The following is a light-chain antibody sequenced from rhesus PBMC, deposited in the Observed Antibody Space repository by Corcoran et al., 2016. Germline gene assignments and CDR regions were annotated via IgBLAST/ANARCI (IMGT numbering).Light chain of an antibody. V-gene: IGKV2-64*01. Sequence: DVVMTQSPLSLPITPGQPASISCRSSQSLVHSDGNTYFSRYQQKPGQPPVVLIYKVSNRYSGVPARFSGSGAGTDVTLKSSRVEAEDVGVYYCGQGTHGPHTFGGGTKVEIK. CDR2: KVS. CDR1: QSLVHSDGNTY. CDR3: GQGTHGPHT. J-gene: IGKJ4*01.